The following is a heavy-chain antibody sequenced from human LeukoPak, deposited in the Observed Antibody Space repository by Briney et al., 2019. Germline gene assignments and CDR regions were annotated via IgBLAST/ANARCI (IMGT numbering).Heavy chain of an antibody. CDR1: GGSISSSSYY. CDR2: IYYSGST. CDR3: AREGQMTTVTVYWYFDL. V-gene: IGHV4-39*02. J-gene: IGHJ2*01. Sequence: SETLSLTCTVSGGSISSSSYYWGWIRQPPGKGLEWIGSIYYSGSTYYNPSLKSRVTISVDTSKNQFSLKLSSVTAADTAVYYCAREGQMTTVTVYWYFDLWGRGTLVTVSS. D-gene: IGHD4-17*01.